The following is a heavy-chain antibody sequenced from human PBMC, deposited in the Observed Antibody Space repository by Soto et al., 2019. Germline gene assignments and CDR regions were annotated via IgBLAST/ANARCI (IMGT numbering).Heavy chain of an antibody. CDR2: ISGSGCST. Sequence: GGSLRLSCAASGFTFSSYAMSSVRRPPVKGLEWVSAISGSGCSTYYADSVKGRFTISRDNSKNTLYLQMNRLRGEDRAVYYCAKWGSGSFMSSYGMDVWGKGTTVTVSS. V-gene: IGHV3-23*01. CDR3: AKWGSGSFMSSYGMDV. D-gene: IGHD1-26*01. J-gene: IGHJ6*04. CDR1: GFTFSSYA.